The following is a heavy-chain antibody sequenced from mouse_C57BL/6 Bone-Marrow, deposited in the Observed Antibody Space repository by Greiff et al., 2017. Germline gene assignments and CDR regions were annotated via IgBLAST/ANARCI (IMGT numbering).Heavy chain of an antibody. J-gene: IGHJ3*01. CDR2: IRSKSNNYAT. CDR1: GFSFNTYA. CDR3: LSGQAAY. V-gene: IGHV10-1*01. Sequence: EVMLVESGGGLVQPKGSLKLSCAASGFSFNTYAMNWVRQAPGKGLEWVARIRSKSNNYATYYAVSVKDRVTISTDDSESMLYLQMNNLKTEDTAIYWCLSGQAAYWGQGTLVTVSA.